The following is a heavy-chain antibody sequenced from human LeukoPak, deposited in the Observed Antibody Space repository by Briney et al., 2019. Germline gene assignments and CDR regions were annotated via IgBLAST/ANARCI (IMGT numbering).Heavy chain of an antibody. CDR1: GGSFSGYY. CDR3: ARRRRMATYKYYFDY. V-gene: IGHV4-34*01. D-gene: IGHD5-24*01. Sequence: SETLSLTCAVYGGSFSGYYWSWIRQPPGKGLEWIGEINHSGSTNYNPSLKSRVTISVDTSKNQFSLKLSSVTAADTAVYYCARRRRMATYKYYFDYWGQGTLVTVSS. J-gene: IGHJ4*02. CDR2: INHSGST.